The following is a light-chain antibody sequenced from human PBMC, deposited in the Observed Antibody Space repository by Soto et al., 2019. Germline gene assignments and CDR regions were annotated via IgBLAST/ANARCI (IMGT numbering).Light chain of an antibody. J-gene: IGKJ4*01. CDR2: GAS. CDR3: QQYGNSPT. CDR1: QSVSSN. V-gene: IGKV3-15*01. Sequence: EIVMTQSPATLSVSPGERATLSCRASQSVSSNLAWYQQKPGQAPRLLIYGASTRATGIPARFSGSGSGTDFTLTISRLEPEDSAVYYCQQYGNSPTFGGGTKVDIK.